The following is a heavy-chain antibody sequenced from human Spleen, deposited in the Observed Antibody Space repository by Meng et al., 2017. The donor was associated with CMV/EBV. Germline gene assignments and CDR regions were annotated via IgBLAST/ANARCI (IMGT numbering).Heavy chain of an antibody. Sequence: SETLSLTCAVYGGSFSGYYWSWIRQPPGKGLEWIGEIHHSGRTNYNPSLRSRVTISLDKSKNHFSLSLRSVTAADTALYYCARGPTLRGQYYDFWTPGAYFDPWGQGTLVTVSS. V-gene: IGHV4-34*01. J-gene: IGHJ5*02. CDR2: IHHSGRT. CDR1: GGSFSGYY. CDR3: ARGPTLRGQYYDFWTPGAYFDP. D-gene: IGHD3-3*01.